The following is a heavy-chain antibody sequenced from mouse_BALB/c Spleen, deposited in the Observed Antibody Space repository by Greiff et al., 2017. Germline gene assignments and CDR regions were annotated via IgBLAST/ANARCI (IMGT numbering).Heavy chain of an antibody. V-gene: IGHV2-6-7*01. CDR3: ARERGITTVVAYYAMDY. Sequence: VKLVESGPGLVAPSQSLSITCTVSGFSLTGYGVNWVRQPPGKGLEWLGMIWGDGSTDYNSALKSRLSISKDNSKSQVFLKMNSLQTDDTARYYCARERGITTVVAYYAMDYWGQGTSVTVSS. J-gene: IGHJ4*01. D-gene: IGHD1-1*01. CDR2: IWGDGST. CDR1: GFSLTGYG.